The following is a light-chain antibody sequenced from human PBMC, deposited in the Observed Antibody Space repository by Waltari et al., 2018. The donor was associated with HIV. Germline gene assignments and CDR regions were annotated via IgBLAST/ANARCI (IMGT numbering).Light chain of an antibody. Sequence: SYELTQPPSVSVSPGQTARITCSGASLPQQYVYWYQQRTGLAPVLVIYKDSERPSAIPERFSGSRSGTTVTLTISGVQADDEADYYCQSADSSGSSWVFGGGTKLTV. CDR2: KDS. V-gene: IGLV3-25*03. CDR1: SLPQQY. CDR3: QSADSSGSSWV. J-gene: IGLJ3*02.